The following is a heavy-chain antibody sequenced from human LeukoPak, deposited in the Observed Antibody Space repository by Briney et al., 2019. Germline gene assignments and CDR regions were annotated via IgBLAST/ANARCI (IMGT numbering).Heavy chain of an antibody. CDR2: IKQDGSEK. V-gene: IGHV3-7*01. Sequence: GGSLRLSCAASGFTFSSYWMSWVRQAPGKGLEWVANIKQDGSEKYYVGPVKGRFTISRDNAKNSLYLQMNSLRAEDTAVYYCARDRCGGDCYPSYYYYGMDVWGQGTTVTVSS. J-gene: IGHJ6*02. D-gene: IGHD2-21*02. CDR1: GFTFSSYW. CDR3: ARDRCGGDCYPSYYYYGMDV.